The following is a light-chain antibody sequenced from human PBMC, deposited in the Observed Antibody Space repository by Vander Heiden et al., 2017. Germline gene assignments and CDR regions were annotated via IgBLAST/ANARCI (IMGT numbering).Light chain of an antibody. J-gene: IGLJ1*01. CDR1: SSNTGAGYD. Sequence: QPVLTQPPPVSGAPGQRVSISCTGSSSNTGAGYDVPWYQQRPGAAPKPLIYYKNKRPSGVPDRFSASTSATSATLAITGLQAEEVADYYCQSAETSLSRCVFGTGTKVTVL. CDR3: QSAETSLSRCV. CDR2: YKN. V-gene: IGLV1-40*01.